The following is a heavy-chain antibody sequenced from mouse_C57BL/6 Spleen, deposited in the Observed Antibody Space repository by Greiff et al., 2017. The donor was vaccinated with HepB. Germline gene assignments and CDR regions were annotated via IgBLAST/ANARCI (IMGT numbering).Heavy chain of an antibody. CDR2: INPSSGYT. Sequence: QVQLQQSGAELARPGASVKMSCKASGYTFTSYTMHWVKQRPGQGLEWIGYINPSSGYTKYNQKFKDKATLTADKSSSTAYMQLSSLTSEDSAVYYCARDYYGSSYGLAWFAYWGQGTLVTVSA. CDR3: ARDYYGSSYGLAWFAY. CDR1: GYTFTSYT. J-gene: IGHJ3*01. D-gene: IGHD1-1*01. V-gene: IGHV1-4*01.